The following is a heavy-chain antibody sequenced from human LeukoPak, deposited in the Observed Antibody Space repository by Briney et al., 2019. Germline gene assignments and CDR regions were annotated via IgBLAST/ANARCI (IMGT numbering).Heavy chain of an antibody. J-gene: IGHJ4*02. CDR2: IYTSGST. V-gene: IGHV4-61*02. Sequence: PSETLSLTCTVSGGSISSGSYYWSWIRQPAGKGLEWIGRIYTSGSTNYNPSLKSRVTISVDTSKNQFSLKLSSVTAADTAVYYCARDHDSSGYYLPYWGQGTLVTVSS. D-gene: IGHD3-22*01. CDR1: GGSISSGSYY. CDR3: ARDHDSSGYYLPY.